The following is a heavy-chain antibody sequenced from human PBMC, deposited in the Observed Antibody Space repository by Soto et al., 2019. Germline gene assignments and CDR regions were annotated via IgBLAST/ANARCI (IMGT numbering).Heavy chain of an antibody. CDR3: VRSGDNYNLLDY. D-gene: IGHD1-1*01. J-gene: IGHJ4*02. V-gene: IGHV3-11*06. CDR2: SSNSGSFT. CDR1: GCTLSDQY. Sequence: PXGSLRLSCAAAGCTLSDQYISWIRQAPGKGLEWIGYSSNSGSFTRYADSVKGRFSISRDNAKNSLFLQINSLRGDDTAIYYCVRSGDNYNLLDYWGQGPPVTVSS.